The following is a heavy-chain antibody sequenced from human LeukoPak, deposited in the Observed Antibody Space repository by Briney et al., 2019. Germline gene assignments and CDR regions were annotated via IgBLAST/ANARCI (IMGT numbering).Heavy chain of an antibody. D-gene: IGHD1-1*01. CDR1: GFIVSNNY. CDR2: IYSGSST. CDR3: ARGINFYYSDY. J-gene: IGHJ4*02. V-gene: IGHV3-53*01. Sequence: GGSLRLSCAASGFIVSNNYMSWVCQAPGKGLEWVSVIYSGSSTYYADSVKGRFTISRDNSKNALFLQMNSLRAEDTAVYYCARGINFYYSDYWGQGTPVTVSS.